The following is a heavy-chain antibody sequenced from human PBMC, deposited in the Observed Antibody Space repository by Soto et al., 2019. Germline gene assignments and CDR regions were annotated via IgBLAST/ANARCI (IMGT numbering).Heavy chain of an antibody. CDR1: GYTFSGYA. D-gene: IGHD6-19*01. CDR2: IIPIFGTA. J-gene: IGHJ5*02. V-gene: IGHV1-69*06. CDR3: ARDHVDSVAGTSWFDP. Sequence: QEQLVQSGAEVKKPGASVKVSCKASGYTFSGYAISWVRQAPGQGLEWMGGIIPIFGTANYAQKFQGRVTITADKSTSTAYMELSSLRSEDTAVYYCARDHVDSVAGTSWFDPWGQGTLVTVSS.